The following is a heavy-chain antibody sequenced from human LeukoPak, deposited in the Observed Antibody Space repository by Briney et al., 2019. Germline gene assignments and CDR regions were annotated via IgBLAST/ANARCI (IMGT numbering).Heavy chain of an antibody. D-gene: IGHD3-10*01. J-gene: IGHJ5*02. CDR1: GGSISSGGYY. Sequence: SETLSLTCTVSGGSISSGGYYWSGLRQHPGKGLEWIGYIYYSGSTYYNPSLKSRVTISVDTSKNQFSLKLSSVTAADTAVYYCARVWFGELHRWFDPWGQGTLVTVSS. CDR3: ARVWFGELHRWFDP. CDR2: IYYSGST. V-gene: IGHV4-31*03.